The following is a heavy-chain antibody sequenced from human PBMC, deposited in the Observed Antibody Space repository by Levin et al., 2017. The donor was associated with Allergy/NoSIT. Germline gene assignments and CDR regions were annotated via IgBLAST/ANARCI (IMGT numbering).Heavy chain of an antibody. CDR1: GFTFSRYW. V-gene: IGHV3-74*01. J-gene: IGHJ4*02. Sequence: ETLSLTCAASGFTFSRYWMHWVRQAPGKGLEWVSRTNEDENVKNYADSVKGRFTISRDNVKNMLYLQMNSLRVEDTAMYYCSRDLLGADDYWGQGTLVTVSS. CDR2: TNEDENVK. CDR3: SRDLLGADDY.